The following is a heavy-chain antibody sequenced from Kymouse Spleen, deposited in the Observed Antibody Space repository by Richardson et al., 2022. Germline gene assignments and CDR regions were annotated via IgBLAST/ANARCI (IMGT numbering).Heavy chain of an antibody. J-gene: IGHJ6*02. CDR3: ARDGVTIFGVAHYYYGMDV. D-gene: IGHD3-3*01. V-gene: IGHV4-31*03. Sequence: QVQLQESGPGLVKPSQTLSLTCTVSGGSISSGGYYWSWIRQHPGKGLEWIGYIYYSGSTYYNPSLKSRVTISVDTSKNQFSLKLSSVTAADTAVYYCARDGVTIFGVAHYYYGMDVWGQGTTVTVSS. CDR1: GGSISSGGYY. CDR2: IYYSGST.